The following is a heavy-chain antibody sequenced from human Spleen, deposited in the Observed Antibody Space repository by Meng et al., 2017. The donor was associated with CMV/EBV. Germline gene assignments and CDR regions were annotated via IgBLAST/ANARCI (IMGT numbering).Heavy chain of an antibody. CDR1: GFTFSTYN. CDR2: ISTSGNYL. D-gene: IGHD7-27*01. CDR3: ARLPNWDNDYYYYGMDV. J-gene: IGHJ6*02. V-gene: IGHV3-21*01. Sequence: GESLKISCAASGFTFSTYNMNWVRQAPGKGLEWVSSISTSGNYLYYTDSVKSRFTISRDNARNSLYLQMNSLRAEDTAVYYCARLPNWDNDYYYYGMDVWGQGTTVTVSS.